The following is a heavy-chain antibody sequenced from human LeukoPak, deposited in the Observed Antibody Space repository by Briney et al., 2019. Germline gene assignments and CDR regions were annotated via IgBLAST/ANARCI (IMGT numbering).Heavy chain of an antibody. J-gene: IGHJ4*02. CDR2: VSAYNANT. CDR3: ARAINYYDSSGPFDY. V-gene: IGHV1-18*01. D-gene: IGHD3-22*01. Sequence: ASVKVSCKTSGYTFTSYGISWVRHAPGQGLEWMGWVSAYNANTNYAQKHQGRVTMTTDTSTSTAYMELRSLRSDDTAVYYCARAINYYDSSGPFDYWGQGTLVTVSS. CDR1: GYTFTSYG.